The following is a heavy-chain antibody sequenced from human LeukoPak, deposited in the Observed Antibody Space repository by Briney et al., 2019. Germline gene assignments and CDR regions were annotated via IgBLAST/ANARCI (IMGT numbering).Heavy chain of an antibody. CDR2: INHSGST. J-gene: IGHJ1*01. Sequence: KPSETLSLTCAVCGGSFSGYYWSWIRQPPGKGLEWIGEINHSGSTNYNPSLKSRATISVDTSKNQFSLKLSSVTAADTAVYYCARAAYSSSWLRAEYFQHWGQGTLVTVSS. V-gene: IGHV4-34*01. CDR1: GGSFSGYY. D-gene: IGHD6-13*01. CDR3: ARAAYSSSWLRAEYFQH.